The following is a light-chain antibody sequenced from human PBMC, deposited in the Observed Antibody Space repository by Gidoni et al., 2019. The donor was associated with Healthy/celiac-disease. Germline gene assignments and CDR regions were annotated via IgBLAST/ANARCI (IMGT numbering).Light chain of an antibody. V-gene: IGKV3-20*01. CDR2: GVS. CDR1: QSVSRSY. Sequence: EIVLTQSPGTLSLSPGDRATLSCRASQSVSRSYLAWYQQKPGQAPRLLIYGVSSRATGIPDRFSGSGSGTDFTLTISRLEPEDFAVYYCQQSGTFGQGTKVEIK. J-gene: IGKJ1*01. CDR3: QQSGT.